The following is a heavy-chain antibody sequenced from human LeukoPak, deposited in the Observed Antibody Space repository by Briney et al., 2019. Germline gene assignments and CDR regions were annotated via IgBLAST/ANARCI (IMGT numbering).Heavy chain of an antibody. CDR3: AKGRSNPGYWFDP. CDR2: IYTSGST. CDR1: GGSISSGSYY. V-gene: IGHV4-61*02. D-gene: IGHD1-26*01. J-gene: IGHJ5*02. Sequence: SETLSLTCTASGGSISSGSYYWSWIRQPAGKGLEWIGRIYTSGSTNYNPSLKSRVTISVDTSKNQFSLKLSSVTDADTASYYCAKGRSNPGYWFDPCGQGTLVIVPS.